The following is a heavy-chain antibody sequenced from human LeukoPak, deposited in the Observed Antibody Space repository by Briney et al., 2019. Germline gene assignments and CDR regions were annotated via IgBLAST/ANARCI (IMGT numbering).Heavy chain of an antibody. CDR3: ARGARSSSSWRLGNWFDP. J-gene: IGHJ5*02. Sequence: SETLSLTCTVSGGSISSYYWGWIRQPAGKGLEWIGRIYTSGSTNYNPSLKSRVTMSVDTSKNQFSLKLSSVTAADTAVYYCARGARSSSSWRLGNWFDPWGQGTLVTVSS. V-gene: IGHV4-4*07. D-gene: IGHD6-13*01. CDR2: IYTSGST. CDR1: GGSISSYY.